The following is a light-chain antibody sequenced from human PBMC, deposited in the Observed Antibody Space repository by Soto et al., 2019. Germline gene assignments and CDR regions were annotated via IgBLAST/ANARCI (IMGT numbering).Light chain of an antibody. CDR3: QQYGSSRT. CDR1: QSVSNNY. CDR2: GAS. V-gene: IGKV3-20*01. J-gene: IGKJ1*01. Sequence: EIVVTQSPFTLSLSPWERSTLSCRASQSVSNNYLAWYQQKPGQAPRLLIYGASSRATGIPDRFSGSGSGTDFTLTISRLEPEDFAVYYCQQYGSSRTFGQGTKVDIK.